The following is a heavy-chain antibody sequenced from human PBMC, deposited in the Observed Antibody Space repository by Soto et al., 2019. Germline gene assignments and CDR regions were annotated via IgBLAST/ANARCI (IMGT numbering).Heavy chain of an antibody. CDR2: INHSGST. Sequence: SQTLSLTCAVYGGSFSGYYWSWIRQPPGKGLEWIGEINHSGSTNYNPSLKSRVTISVDTSKNQFSLKLSSVTAADTAVYYCARGIYYYDSSGYSRKGIFDYWGQGTLVTVSS. J-gene: IGHJ4*02. CDR3: ARGIYYYDSSGYSRKGIFDY. V-gene: IGHV4-34*01. CDR1: GGSFSGYY. D-gene: IGHD3-22*01.